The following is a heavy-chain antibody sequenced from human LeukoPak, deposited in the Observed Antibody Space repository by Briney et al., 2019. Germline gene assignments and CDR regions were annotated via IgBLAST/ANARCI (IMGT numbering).Heavy chain of an antibody. Sequence: SETLSLTCTVSGGSISSSSYYWGWLRQPPGKGLEWIGSIYYSGSTYYNPSLNSRVTISVDTSKNQFSLKLSSVTAADTAVYYCASPVLYGSGSYYNGGSSVVDVWGKGTTVTVSS. D-gene: IGHD3-10*01. CDR2: IYYSGST. J-gene: IGHJ6*04. V-gene: IGHV4-39*07. CDR1: GGSISSSSYY. CDR3: ASPVLYGSGSYYNGGSSVVDV.